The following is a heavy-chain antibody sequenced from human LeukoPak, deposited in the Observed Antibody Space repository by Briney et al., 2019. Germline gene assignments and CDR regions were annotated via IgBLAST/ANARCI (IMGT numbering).Heavy chain of an antibody. J-gene: IGHJ3*02. CDR3: ARSVFSIVVVPADAFDI. V-gene: IGHV4-30-4*01. CDR2: IYYSGST. CDR1: GGSISSGDYY. D-gene: IGHD2-2*01. Sequence: PSETLSLTCTVSGGSISSGDYYWSWIRQPPGKGLEWIGYIYYSGSTYYNPSLQSRVTISVDTSKNQFSLKLSSVTAADTAVYYCARSVFSIVVVPADAFDIWGQGTMVTVSS.